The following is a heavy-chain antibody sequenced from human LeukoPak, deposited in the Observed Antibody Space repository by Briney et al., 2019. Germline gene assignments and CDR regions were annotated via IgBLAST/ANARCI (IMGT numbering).Heavy chain of an antibody. V-gene: IGHV3-48*04. D-gene: IGHD6-13*01. CDR1: GFTFSSYS. CDR3: ARAPEYSSSWFHFDY. J-gene: IGHJ4*02. Sequence: GGSLRLSCAASGFTFSSYSMNWVRQAPGKGLEWVSYISSSSTIYYADSVKGRFTISRDNAKNSLYLQMNSLRAEDTAVYYCARAPEYSSSWFHFDYWGQGTLVTVSS. CDR2: ISSSSTI.